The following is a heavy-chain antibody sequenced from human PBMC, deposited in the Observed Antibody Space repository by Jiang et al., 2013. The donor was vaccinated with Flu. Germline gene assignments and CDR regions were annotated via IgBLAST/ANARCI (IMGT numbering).Heavy chain of an antibody. CDR3: ARHTYCGGDCYRHGRSAFFDY. J-gene: IGHJ4*02. Sequence: ELLKPSETLSLTCTVSGGSISSSSYYWGWIRQPPGKGLEWIGSIYYSGSTYYNPSLKSRVTISVDTSKNQFSLKLSSVTAADTAVYYCARHTYCGGDCYRHGRSAFFDYWGQGTLVTVSS. CDR1: GGSISSSSYY. V-gene: IGHV4-39*01. D-gene: IGHD2-21*01. CDR2: IYYSGST.